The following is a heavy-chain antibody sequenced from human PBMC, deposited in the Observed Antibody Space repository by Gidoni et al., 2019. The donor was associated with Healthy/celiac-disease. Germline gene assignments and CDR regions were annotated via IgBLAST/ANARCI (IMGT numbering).Heavy chain of an antibody. J-gene: IGHJ4*02. CDR2: IWYDGSNK. CDR3: ARGGTTVTTDFDY. CDR1: GFTFSSYG. V-gene: IGHV3-33*01. D-gene: IGHD4-17*01. Sequence: QVQLVAPGGGVVQPGRSLRPSCAAYGFTFSSYGMHWVRKAPGKGLEWVAVIWYDGSNKYYADAVKGRFTISRDNSKNTLYLQMNSLRAEDTAVYYCARGGTTVTTDFDYWGQGTLVTVSS.